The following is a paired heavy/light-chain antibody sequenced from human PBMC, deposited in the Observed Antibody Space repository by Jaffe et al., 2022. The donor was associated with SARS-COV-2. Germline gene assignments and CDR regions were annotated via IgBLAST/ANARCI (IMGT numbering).Light chain of an antibody. Sequence: DIQMTQSPSSLSASVGDRVSITCRASENIGSYLNWFQQKPGKAPNLLIYGASSLQSGVPSRFSGSGSGTDFTLTISSLQPEDFATYYCQQAYNNPRTFGQGTKVEIK. CDR3: QQAYNNPRT. CDR2: GAS. CDR1: ENIGSY. V-gene: IGKV1-39*01. J-gene: IGKJ1*01.
Heavy chain of an antibody. Sequence: QVQMVQSGSELKKPGASVKISCKASGYTFSTYAMNWVRQAPGQGLEWMGWINTKSGNPTYAQGFTGRFVFSLDTSGSTAYLQISSLKAEDTAIYYCARYLVRGGYGALDIWGQGTMVTVSS. D-gene: IGHD3-10*01. CDR3: ARYLVRGGYGALDI. CDR2: INTKSGNP. CDR1: GYTFSTYA. V-gene: IGHV7-4-1*02. J-gene: IGHJ3*02.